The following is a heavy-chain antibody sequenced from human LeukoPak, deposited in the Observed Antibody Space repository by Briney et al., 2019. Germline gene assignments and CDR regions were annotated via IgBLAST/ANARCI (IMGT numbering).Heavy chain of an antibody. Sequence: GGSLRLSCAASGFTFDDYAMHWVRQVPGKGLEWVSLISWDGGSTYYADSVKGRFTISRDNSKKSLYLQMNSLRAEDTALYYCAKARLMSGAAPFDYWGQGTLVTVSS. J-gene: IGHJ4*02. CDR3: AKARLMSGAAPFDY. CDR1: GFTFDDYA. D-gene: IGHD6-13*01. CDR2: ISWDGGST. V-gene: IGHV3-43D*03.